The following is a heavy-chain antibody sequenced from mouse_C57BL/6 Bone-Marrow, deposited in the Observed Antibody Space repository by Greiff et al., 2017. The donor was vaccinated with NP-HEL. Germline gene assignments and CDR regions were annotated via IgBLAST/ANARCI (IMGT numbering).Heavy chain of an antibody. CDR2: ILPGSGST. J-gene: IGHJ2*01. CDR3: ARALYYGTLYYFDY. D-gene: IGHD1-1*01. Sequence: QVQLKQSGAELMKPGASVKLSCKATGYTFTGYWIEWVKKRPGHGLEWIGEILPGSGSTNYNEKFKGKATFTADTSSNTAYMQLSSLTTEDSAIYYCARALYYGTLYYFDYWGQGTTLTVSS. V-gene: IGHV1-9*01. CDR1: GYTFTGYW.